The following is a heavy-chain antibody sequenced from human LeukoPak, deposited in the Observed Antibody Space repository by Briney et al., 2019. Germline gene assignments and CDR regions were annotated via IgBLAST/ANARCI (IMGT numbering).Heavy chain of an antibody. D-gene: IGHD5-12*01. V-gene: IGHV1-2*02. CDR1: GYNFVGYY. CDR2: IDPYTGNT. Sequence: ASVKVSCKASGYNFVGYYLHLVRQAPGQGLEWMAWIDPYTGNTHYAQKFQGRITVTRDTSLSTTYMELNWLTSDDTALYYCAREYSASEHWGQGTLVTVSS. J-gene: IGHJ1*01. CDR3: AREYSASEH.